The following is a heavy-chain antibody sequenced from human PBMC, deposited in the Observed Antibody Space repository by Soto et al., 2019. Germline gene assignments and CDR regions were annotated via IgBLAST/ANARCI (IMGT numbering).Heavy chain of an antibody. Sequence: PGESLKISCKGSGYPFSNYYINWARQMPGKGLEWMGKIDPSDSYTDYSPSFQGHVTISADKSVSTAFLQWSSLKASDTAIYYCARDTVTGPRPLDYWAQGTPVTVSS. J-gene: IGHJ4*02. CDR3: ARDTVTGPRPLDY. V-gene: IGHV5-10-1*01. CDR1: GYPFSNYY. D-gene: IGHD6-6*01. CDR2: IDPSDSYT.